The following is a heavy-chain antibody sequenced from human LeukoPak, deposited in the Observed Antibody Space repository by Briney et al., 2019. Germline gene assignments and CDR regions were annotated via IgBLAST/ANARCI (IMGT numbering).Heavy chain of an antibody. V-gene: IGHV1-69*13. Sequence: SVTVSCKASGGTFSSYAISWVRQAPGQGLEWMGGIIPIFGTVNYAQKFQGRVTITADESTSTAYMELSSLRSEDTAVYYCARGRYSSSSRSGWFDPWGQGTLVTVSS. CDR3: ARGRYSSSSRSGWFDP. CDR1: GGTFSSYA. CDR2: IIPIFGTV. J-gene: IGHJ5*02. D-gene: IGHD6-6*01.